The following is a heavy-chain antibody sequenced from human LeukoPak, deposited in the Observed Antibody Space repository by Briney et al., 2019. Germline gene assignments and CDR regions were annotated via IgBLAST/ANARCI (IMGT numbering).Heavy chain of an antibody. Sequence: GGSLRLSCAASGFTFSSYAMSWVRQALGKGLEWVSVISGSGGSTYYADSVKGRFTISRDNSKNTLYLQMNSLRAEDTAVYYCAKPLWFGETDYNYYYYGMDVWGQGTTVTVSS. J-gene: IGHJ6*02. V-gene: IGHV3-23*01. CDR2: ISGSGGST. CDR3: AKPLWFGETDYNYYYYGMDV. D-gene: IGHD3-10*01. CDR1: GFTFSSYA.